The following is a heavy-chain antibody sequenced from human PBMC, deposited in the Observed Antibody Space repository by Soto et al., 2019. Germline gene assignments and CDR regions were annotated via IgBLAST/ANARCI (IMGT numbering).Heavy chain of an antibody. CDR3: ARTDRDFYGLDV. J-gene: IGHJ6*01. V-gene: IGHV3-13*05. CDR1: GFTFRNYD. CDR2: ISAAGDP. Sequence: EVQLVESGGGLVQPGGSLRLSCEASGFTFRNYDMHWVRQGTGKGLEWVSGISAAGDPDYADSVEGRFTISRENAQNSFFLQMNSLRVGDTAVYYCARTDRDFYGLDVWGKGNAVIVS. D-gene: IGHD3-3*01.